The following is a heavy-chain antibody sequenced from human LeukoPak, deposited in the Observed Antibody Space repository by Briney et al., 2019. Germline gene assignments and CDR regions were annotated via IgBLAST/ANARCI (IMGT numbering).Heavy chain of an antibody. Sequence: PSETLSLTCAVSGYSISSGYYWGWIRQPPGKGLEWIGSIYHSGSTYYNPSLKSRVTISVDTSKNQFSLKPSSVTAADTAVYYCARGEVVVVPAAIRFDPWGQGTLVTVSS. D-gene: IGHD2-2*01. CDR3: ARGEVVVVPAAIRFDP. CDR2: IYHSGST. J-gene: IGHJ5*02. CDR1: GYSISSGYY. V-gene: IGHV4-38-2*01.